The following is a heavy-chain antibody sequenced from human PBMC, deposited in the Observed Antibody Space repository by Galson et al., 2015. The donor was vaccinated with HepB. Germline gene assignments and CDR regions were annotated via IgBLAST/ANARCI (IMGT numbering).Heavy chain of an antibody. J-gene: IGHJ4*02. CDR2: IKSRRFGGKV. CDR3: TTTVRPEDFLEY. CDR1: GFTFSDAR. Sequence: SLRLSCAASGFTFSDARMSWVRQAPGKGLEWVARIKSRRFGGKVDYGTPVKGRFTISRDDSKHTLSLLMDSLKTEDTAVYYCTTTVRPEDFLEYWGQGSLVTVSS. V-gene: IGHV3-15*01. D-gene: IGHD1-14*01.